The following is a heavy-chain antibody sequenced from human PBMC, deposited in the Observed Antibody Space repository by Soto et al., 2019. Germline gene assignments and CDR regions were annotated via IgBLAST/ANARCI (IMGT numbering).Heavy chain of an antibody. D-gene: IGHD1-7*01. CDR2: IYYSGST. CDR1: GGSVSSGSYY. CDR3: ATSLASRGITGTTRWFDS. J-gene: IGHJ5*01. V-gene: IGHV4-61*01. Sequence: SETLSLTCTVSGGSVSSGSYYWSWIRRPPGKGLEWIGYIYYSGSTNYNPSLKSRVTISVDTSKNQFSLKLSSVTAADTAVYYSATSLASRGITGTTRWFDSWGPGILVSVS.